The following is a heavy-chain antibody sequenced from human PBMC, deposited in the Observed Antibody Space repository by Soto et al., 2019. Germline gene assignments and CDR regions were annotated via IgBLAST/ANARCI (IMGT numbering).Heavy chain of an antibody. CDR1: GFTFSSYA. Sequence: EVQLLESGGGLVQPGGSLRLSCAASGFTFSSYAMSWVRQAPGKGLEWVSAISGSGGSTYYADSVKGRFTISRDNSKNTLYLQMNSLRAADTAAYYCAKDRDTAMVTLDAFDIWGQGTMVTVSS. CDR2: ISGSGGST. CDR3: AKDRDTAMVTLDAFDI. V-gene: IGHV3-23*01. D-gene: IGHD5-18*01. J-gene: IGHJ3*02.